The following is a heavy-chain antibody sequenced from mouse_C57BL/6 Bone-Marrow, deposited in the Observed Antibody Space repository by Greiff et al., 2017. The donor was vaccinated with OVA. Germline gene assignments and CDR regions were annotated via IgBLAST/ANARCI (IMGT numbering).Heavy chain of an antibody. Sequence: EVNVVESGGGLVQPGGSMKLSCAASGFTFSDAWMDWVRQSPEKGLEWVAEIRNKANNHATYYAESVKGRFTISRDDSKSSVYLQMNSLRAEDTGIYYCTGYYYGTPWFAYWGQGTLVTVSA. V-gene: IGHV6-6*01. CDR1: GFTFSDAW. CDR2: IRNKANNHAT. CDR3: TGYYYGTPWFAY. J-gene: IGHJ3*01. D-gene: IGHD1-1*01.